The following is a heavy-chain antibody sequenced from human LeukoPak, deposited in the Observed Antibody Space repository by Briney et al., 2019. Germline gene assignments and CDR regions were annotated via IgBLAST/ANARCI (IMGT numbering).Heavy chain of an antibody. J-gene: IGHJ5*02. CDR3: ARRDWYYYDSSGSLRGFDP. Sequence: SETLSLTCAVYGGPFSGYYWSWIRQPPGKGLEWIGEINHSGSTNYNPSLKSRVTISVDTSKNQFSLKLSSVTAADTAVYYCARRDWYYYDSSGSLRGFDPWGQGTLVTVSS. D-gene: IGHD3-22*01. CDR2: INHSGST. CDR1: GGPFSGYY. V-gene: IGHV4-34*01.